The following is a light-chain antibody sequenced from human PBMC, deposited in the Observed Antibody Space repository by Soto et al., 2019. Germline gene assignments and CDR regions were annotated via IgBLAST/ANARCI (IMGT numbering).Light chain of an antibody. J-gene: IGLJ1*01. V-gene: IGLV1-44*01. CDR3: AAWDDSLNGYV. CDR2: SNN. CDR1: SSNIGSNT. Sequence: QSALTQPPSASGTPGQRVTISCSGGSSNIGSNTVNWYQQLPGTAPKLLIYSNNQRPSGVPDRFSGSKSGTSASLAISGLQSEGEADYYCAAWDDSLNGYVFGTGTKVTVL.